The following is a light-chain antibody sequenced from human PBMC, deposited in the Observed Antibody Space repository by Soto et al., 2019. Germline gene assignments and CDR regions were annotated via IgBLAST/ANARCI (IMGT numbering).Light chain of an antibody. CDR3: SSFTSSSTQV. J-gene: IGLJ3*02. CDR2: EVN. CDR1: SSDVGGYNY. V-gene: IGLV2-14*01. Sequence: QSALTQPASVSGSLGQSITISCTGTSSDVGGYNYVSWYQQHPGKVPKLIIYEVNNRPSGVSNRFSGSKSANTASLTISGLQADDGAEYYCSSFTSSSTQVFGGGTKLTVL.